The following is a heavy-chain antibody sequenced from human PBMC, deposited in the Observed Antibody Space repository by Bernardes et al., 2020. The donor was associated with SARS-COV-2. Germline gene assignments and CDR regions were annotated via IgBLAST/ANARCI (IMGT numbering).Heavy chain of an antibody. CDR3: CPLWTGCSRCSHYNRYSQSTPAPSLGAGGSSPSSNYY. J-gene: IGHJ6*01. Sequence: GWSLRLSCAASGFNFNEAWMSWVRQAPGKGLEWVGRIRSKTDGGTTDYAAPVKDRFFISRDDSEKTLYLQMNGLKSEDTAVYYCCPLWTGCSRCSHYNRYSQSTPAPSLGAGGSSPSSNYY. CDR1: GFNFNEAW. CDR2: IRSKTDGGTT. D-gene: IGHD2-2*01. V-gene: IGHV3-15*01.